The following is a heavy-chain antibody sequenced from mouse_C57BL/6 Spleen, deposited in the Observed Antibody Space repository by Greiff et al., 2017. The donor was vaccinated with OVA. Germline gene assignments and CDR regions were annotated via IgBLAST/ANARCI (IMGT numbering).Heavy chain of an antibody. CDR3: ARVTTVVE. CDR1: GYTFTSYW. CDR2: IDPSDSYT. D-gene: IGHD1-1*01. V-gene: IGHV1-50*01. Sequence: QVQLKQSGAELVKPGASVKLSCKASGYTFTSYWMQWVKQRPGQGLEWIGEIDPSDSYTNYNQKFKGKATLTVDTSSSTAYMQLSSLTSEDSAVYYCARVTTVVEWGQGTTLTVSS. J-gene: IGHJ2*01.